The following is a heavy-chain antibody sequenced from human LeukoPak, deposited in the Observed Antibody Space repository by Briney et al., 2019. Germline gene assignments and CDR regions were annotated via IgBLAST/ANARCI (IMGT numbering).Heavy chain of an antibody. CDR3: AIKTYYYVSSGYKGYFQH. J-gene: IGHJ1*01. CDR2: IIPIFGTA. Sequence: GASVKLSCKASGRTFSSYAISWVRQAPGQGLEWMGEIIPIFGTANYAQKFQGRVTITPDESTSTAYMELSSLRSEDTAVYYCAIKTYYYVSSGYKGYFQHWGQGTLVTVSS. V-gene: IGHV1-69*13. D-gene: IGHD3-22*01. CDR1: GRTFSSYA.